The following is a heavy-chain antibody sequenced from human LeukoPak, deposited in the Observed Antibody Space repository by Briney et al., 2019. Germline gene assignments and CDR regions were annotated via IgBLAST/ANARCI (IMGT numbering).Heavy chain of an antibody. D-gene: IGHD2-2*01. J-gene: IGHJ6*03. CDR2: INPNNGGT. CDR1: GYIITGYY. V-gene: IGHV1-2*02. Sequence: GASVKVSCKASGYIITGYYMHWVRQAPGQGLEWMGWINPNNGGTKYAQKFEGRVIMTRDTSSTVYLEVRRLRSDDTAIYFCARDAQFTVVVPAAKLNYMDVWGTGTTVTVSS. CDR3: ARDAQFTVVVPAAKLNYMDV.